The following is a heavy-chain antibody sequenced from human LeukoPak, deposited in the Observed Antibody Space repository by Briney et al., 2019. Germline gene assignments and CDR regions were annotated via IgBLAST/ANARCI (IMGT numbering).Heavy chain of an antibody. CDR1: GFTFSKYG. Sequence: GGSLRLSCAASGFTFSKYGMHWVRQAPGKGLEWVAFVSYDGSNKYYADSVKGRFTISRDNSKNTVYLEMNSLRAEDTAVFYCAKDPYNYDRSGYYYPFQHWGQGTLVTVSS. CDR2: VSYDGSNK. D-gene: IGHD3-22*01. CDR3: AKDPYNYDRSGYYYPFQH. V-gene: IGHV3-30*18. J-gene: IGHJ1*01.